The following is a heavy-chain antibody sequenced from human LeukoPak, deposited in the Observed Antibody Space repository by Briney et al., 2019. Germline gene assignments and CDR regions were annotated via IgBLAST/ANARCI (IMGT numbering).Heavy chain of an antibody. CDR2: IYYSGGT. CDR1: GGSISSYY. V-gene: IGHV4-59*08. J-gene: IGHJ4*02. D-gene: IGHD6-19*01. CDR3: ARLGHYSSGWYPKFDY. Sequence: SETLSLTCTVSGGSISSYYWSWIRQPPGKGLEWIGYIYYSGGTNYNPSLKSRVTISVDTSKNQFSLKLSSVTAADTAAYYCARLGHYSSGWYPKFDYWGQGTLVTVSS.